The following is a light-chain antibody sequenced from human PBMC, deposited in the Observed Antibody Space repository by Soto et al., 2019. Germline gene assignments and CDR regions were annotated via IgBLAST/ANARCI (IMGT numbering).Light chain of an antibody. CDR2: DAS. CDR1: QSVSSY. Sequence: EIVLTQSPATLSLSPGERATLSCRASQSVSSYLAWYQQKPGQAPRLLIYDASNRATGIPARFSGSGSGTNFTLTISSLEPEDFAVYYCQQRSNWPPFFGGGTKVDIK. CDR3: QQRSNWPPF. J-gene: IGKJ4*01. V-gene: IGKV3-11*01.